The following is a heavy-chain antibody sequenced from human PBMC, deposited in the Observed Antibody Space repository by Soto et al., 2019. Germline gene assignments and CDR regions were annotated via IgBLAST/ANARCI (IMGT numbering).Heavy chain of an antibody. D-gene: IGHD3-16*02. Sequence: SEKVSWKASGGTFSSYAISWVRQAPGQGLEWMGGIIPIFGTANYAQKFQGRVTITADKSTSTAYMELSSLRSEDTAVYYCARIEITFGGVIGTFDYWGQGTLVTVS. V-gene: IGHV1-69*06. CDR2: IIPIFGTA. CDR1: GGTFSSYA. J-gene: IGHJ4*02. CDR3: ARIEITFGGVIGTFDY.